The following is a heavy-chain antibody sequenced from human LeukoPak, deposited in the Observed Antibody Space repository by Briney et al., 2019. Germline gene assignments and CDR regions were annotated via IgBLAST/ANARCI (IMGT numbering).Heavy chain of an antibody. J-gene: IGHJ4*02. D-gene: IGHD6-13*01. V-gene: IGHV4-34*01. CDR2: INHSGST. Sequence: TLSLTCAVYGGSFSGYYWSWIRQPPGKGLEWIGEINHSGSTNYNPSLKSRVTISVDTSKNQFSLKLSSVTAADTAVYYCARGYSSSSYYFAYWGQGTLVTVSS. CDR1: GGSFSGYY. CDR3: ARGYSSSSYYFAY.